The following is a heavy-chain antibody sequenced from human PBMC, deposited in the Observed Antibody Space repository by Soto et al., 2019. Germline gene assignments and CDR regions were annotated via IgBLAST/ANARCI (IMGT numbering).Heavy chain of an antibody. V-gene: IGHV1-69*02. J-gene: IGHJ2*01. CDR2: IIPILGIA. CDR3: ARGEDIVVVPAGMKGSWYFDL. D-gene: IGHD2-2*01. CDR1: GGTFSSYT. Sequence: QVQLVQSGAEVKKPGSSAKVSCKASGGTFSSYTISWVRQAPGQGLEWMGRIIPILGIANYAQKFQGRVTITADKSTSTADVWLGSLRSEDTAVYYCARGEDIVVVPAGMKGSWYFDLWGRGTLVTVFS.